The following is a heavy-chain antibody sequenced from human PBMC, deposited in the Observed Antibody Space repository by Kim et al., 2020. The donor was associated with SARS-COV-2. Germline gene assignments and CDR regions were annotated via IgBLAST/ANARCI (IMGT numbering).Heavy chain of an antibody. V-gene: IGHV4-34*01. CDR2: INHSGST. CDR1: GGSFSGYY. CDR3: ARGVRSSGWDT. Sequence: SETLSLTCAVYGGSFSGYYWSWIRQPPGKGLEWIGEINHSGSTNYNPSLKSRVTISVDTSKNQFSLKLSSVTAADTAVYYCARGVRSSGWDTWGQGTLVTVSS. D-gene: IGHD6-19*01. J-gene: IGHJ5*02.